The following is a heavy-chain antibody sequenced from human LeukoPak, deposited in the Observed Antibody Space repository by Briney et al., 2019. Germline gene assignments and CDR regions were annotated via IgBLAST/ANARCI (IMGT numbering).Heavy chain of an antibody. V-gene: IGHV3-48*01. CDR1: GFTFSYYS. D-gene: IGHD5-24*01. J-gene: IGHJ4*02. Sequence: GGSLRLSCAASGFTFSYYSMNWVRQAPGKGLEWVSYISDSSDTMYYADSVKGRFTISRDNSKNTLYLQMNSLRAEDTAVYYCAKDPGRDGYNLNHGPFDYWGQGTLVTVSS. CDR3: AKDPGRDGYNLNHGPFDY. CDR2: ISDSSDTM.